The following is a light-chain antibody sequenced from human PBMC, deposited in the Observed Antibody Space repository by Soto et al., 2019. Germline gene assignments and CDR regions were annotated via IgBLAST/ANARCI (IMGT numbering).Light chain of an antibody. CDR3: QTSDDRSSQ. CDR2: QDS. J-gene: IGLJ2*01. V-gene: IGLV3-1*01. CDR1: KLGNTY. Sequence: SYELTQPPSVSVSPGQTASITCSGDKLGNTYACWYQQKPGQSPVLVIYQDSKRPSGIPERFSGSNSGNTATLTISETQAVDEADYYCQTSDDRSSQFGGGTKLTVL.